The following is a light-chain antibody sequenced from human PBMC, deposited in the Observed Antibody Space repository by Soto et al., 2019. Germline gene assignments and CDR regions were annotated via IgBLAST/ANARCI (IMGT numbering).Light chain of an antibody. CDR3: QQTYNTLNS. J-gene: IGKJ2*03. CDR1: QSIRTY. Sequence: DIQVTQSPSSLSASVGDRVTITCRASQSIRTYLNWYQQRPGKPPKLLIHTASTLQTGVPSRFSGSGSGTDFTLTISSLQPEDFATYYCQQTYNTLNSFGQGTKLEIK. V-gene: IGKV1-39*01. CDR2: TAS.